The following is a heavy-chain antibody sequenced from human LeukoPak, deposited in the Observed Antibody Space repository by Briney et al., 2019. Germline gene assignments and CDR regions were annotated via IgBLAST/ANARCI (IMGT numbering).Heavy chain of an antibody. V-gene: IGHV4-59*12. CDR1: GGSISSDY. Sequence: SETLSLTCTVSGGSISSDYWSWIRQPPGKGLEWVGYIYYSGNTNYNPSLKSRVTISVDTSKNQFSLKLSSVTAADTAVYYCARGGSSWYGYYYYGMDVWGQGTTVTVSS. D-gene: IGHD6-13*01. CDR3: ARGGSSWYGYYYYGMDV. CDR2: IYYSGNT. J-gene: IGHJ6*02.